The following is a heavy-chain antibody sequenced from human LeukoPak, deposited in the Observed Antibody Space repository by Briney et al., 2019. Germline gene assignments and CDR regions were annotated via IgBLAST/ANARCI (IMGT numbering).Heavy chain of an antibody. D-gene: IGHD3-22*01. CDR2: INAGNGNT. CDR3: ARTYYYDSGGYYLNWFDP. V-gene: IGHV1-3*01. Sequence: ASVNVSCKASGYTFTSYAMHWVRQAPGQRLEWMGWINAGNGNTKYSQKFQGRVTITRDTSASTAYMELSSLSSEDTAVYYCARTYYYDSGGYYLNWFDPWGQGTLVTVSS. CDR1: GYTFTSYA. J-gene: IGHJ5*02.